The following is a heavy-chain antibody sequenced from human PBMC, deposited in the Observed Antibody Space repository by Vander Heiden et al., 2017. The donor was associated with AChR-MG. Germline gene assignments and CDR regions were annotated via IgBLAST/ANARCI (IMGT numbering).Heavy chain of an antibody. CDR2: IYYSGRI. CDR1: GDSITSTSFS. D-gene: IGHD3-16*01. V-gene: IGHV4-39*02. CDR3: VTRNWGPTSEWGLDN. Sequence: RLQESDPGLVKPSETLSLTCHVSGDSITSTSFSWGWIRQPPGKAPEWIGSIYYSGRIFYNPSLQSRLTISIDTSKNHFSLKLRSVTAADTAVYYCVTRNWGPTSEWGLDNWGQGTLVTVSS. J-gene: IGHJ4*02.